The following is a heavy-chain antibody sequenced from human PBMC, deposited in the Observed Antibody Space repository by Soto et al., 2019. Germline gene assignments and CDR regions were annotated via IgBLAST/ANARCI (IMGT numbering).Heavy chain of an antibody. J-gene: IGHJ6*03. CDR1: GFTFSSYS. V-gene: IGHV3-48*01. D-gene: IGHD1-7*01. Sequence: EVQLVESGGGLVQPGGSLRLSCAASGFTFSSYSMNWVRQAPGKGLEWVSYISSSSSTIYYADSVKGRFTISRDNAKNSLYLQMNSLRAEDTAVYYCAIVGNWNYGYYYYYMDVWGKGTTVTVSS. CDR2: ISSSSSTI. CDR3: AIVGNWNYGYYYYYMDV.